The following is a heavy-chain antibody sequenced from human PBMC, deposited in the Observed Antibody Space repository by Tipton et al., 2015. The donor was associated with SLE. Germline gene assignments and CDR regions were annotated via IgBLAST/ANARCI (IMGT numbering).Heavy chain of an antibody. D-gene: IGHD3/OR15-3a*01. CDR1: GGSIVGNY. CDR2: IYYSGSA. V-gene: IGHV4-59*03. CDR3: AQRSSFLTGHYTD. J-gene: IGHJ4*02. Sequence: TLSLTCTVSGGSIVGNYWSWIRQPPGKGLEWVGYIYYSGSANYNPSLNSRVSISVDKSHNQFSLKLTSVTAADTAMYYCAQRSSFLTGHYTDWGQGTLVTVSS.